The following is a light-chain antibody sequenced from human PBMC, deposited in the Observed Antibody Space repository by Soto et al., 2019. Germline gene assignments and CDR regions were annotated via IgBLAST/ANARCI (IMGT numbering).Light chain of an antibody. Sequence: SQSLDTVSLTPGERAALSFRASQSVSSNLAWYQQKPGQAPRLLIYGASNRATGIPDRFSGSGSGTDFTLTISRLEPEDIAVYYCQQYCSSGRFGQGAKV. CDR3: QQYCSSGR. J-gene: IGKJ1*01. V-gene: IGKV3-20*01. CDR2: GAS. CDR1: QSVSSN.